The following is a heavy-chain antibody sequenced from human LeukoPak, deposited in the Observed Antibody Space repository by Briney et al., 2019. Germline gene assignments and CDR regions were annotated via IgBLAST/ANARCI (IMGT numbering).Heavy chain of an antibody. CDR3: ARSQHPLPVPDYDFWSGYYTVLGLGGGIYGMDV. CDR1: GYTFTSYD. V-gene: IGHV1-8*01. Sequence: ASVKVSCKASGYTFTSYDINWVRQATGQGLEWMGWMNPNSGNTGYAQKFQGRVTMTRDTSTSTVYMELSSLRSEDTAVYYCARSQHPLPVPDYDFWSGYYTVLGLGGGIYGMDVWGQGTTVTVSS. D-gene: IGHD3-3*01. J-gene: IGHJ6*02. CDR2: MNPNSGNT.